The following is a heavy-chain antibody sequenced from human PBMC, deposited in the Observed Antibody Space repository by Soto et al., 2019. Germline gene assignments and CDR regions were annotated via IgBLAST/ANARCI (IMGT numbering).Heavy chain of an antibody. J-gene: IGHJ6*02. CDR1: GYTFTSYG. V-gene: IGHV1-18*01. Sequence: ASVKVSCRASGYTFTSYGIIWVRQAPGQGLEWMGWISAYNGNTNYAQKLQGRVTMTTDTSTSTAYMELRSLRSDDTAVYYCARICSANCFGYYYGMDVWGQGTTVTVSS. D-gene: IGHD3-3*01. CDR2: ISAYNGNT. CDR3: ARICSANCFGYYYGMDV.